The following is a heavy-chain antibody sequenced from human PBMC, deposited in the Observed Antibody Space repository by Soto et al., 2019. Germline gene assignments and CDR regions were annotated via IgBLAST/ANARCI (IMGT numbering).Heavy chain of an antibody. CDR2: INAGNGNT. CDR1: GYTFTSYA. Sequence: ASVKVSCKASGYTFTSYAMHWVRQAPGQRLEWMGWINAGNGNTKYSQKFQGRVTITRDTSASTAYMELSSLRSEDTAVYYCASLVGSRDAFDIWGQGTMVTVSS. CDR3: ASLVGSRDAFDI. V-gene: IGHV1-3*01. D-gene: IGHD1-26*01. J-gene: IGHJ3*02.